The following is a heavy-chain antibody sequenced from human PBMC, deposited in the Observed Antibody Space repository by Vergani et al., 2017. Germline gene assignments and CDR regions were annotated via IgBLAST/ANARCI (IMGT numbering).Heavy chain of an antibody. V-gene: IGHV3-21*01. Sequence: EVQLVESGGGLVKPGGSLRLSCAASGFTFSSYSMNWVRQAPGKGLEWVSSISSSGSYIYYAGSVKGRFTISRDNAKNSLYLQMNGRRAEDTAVYYCARDLAVAGTETLDYWGQGTLVTGSS. CDR1: GFTFSSYS. J-gene: IGHJ4*02. CDR3: ARDLAVAGTETLDY. D-gene: IGHD6-19*01. CDR2: ISSSGSYI.